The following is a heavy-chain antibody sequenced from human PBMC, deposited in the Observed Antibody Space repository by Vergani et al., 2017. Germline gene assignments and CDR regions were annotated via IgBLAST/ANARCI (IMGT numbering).Heavy chain of an antibody. CDR1: GGSISSYY. CDR3: ARDLSSGFYYYYGMDV. J-gene: IGHJ6*02. Sequence: QVQLQESGPGLVKPSETLSLTCTVSGGSISSYYWSWIRQPPGKGLEWIGYIYYSGSTNYNPSLKSRVTISVDTAKNQFSLKLSSVTAADKAVYYCARDLSSGFYYYYGMDVWGQGTTVTVSS. D-gene: IGHD6-25*01. CDR2: IYYSGST. V-gene: IGHV4-59*01.